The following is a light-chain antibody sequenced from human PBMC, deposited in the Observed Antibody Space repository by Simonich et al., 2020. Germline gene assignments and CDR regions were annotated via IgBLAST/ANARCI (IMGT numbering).Light chain of an antibody. Sequence: QSALTQPASVSGSPGQSITISCTGTSIDVGSYNLVSWYQQHPGKAPKLMIYEGSKRPSGVSNLFSGSKSGNTASLTISGLQAEDEADYYCCSYAGSSTVVFGGGTKLTVL. CDR2: EGS. V-gene: IGLV2-23*01. CDR1: SIDVGSYNL. CDR3: CSYAGSSTVV. J-gene: IGLJ2*01.